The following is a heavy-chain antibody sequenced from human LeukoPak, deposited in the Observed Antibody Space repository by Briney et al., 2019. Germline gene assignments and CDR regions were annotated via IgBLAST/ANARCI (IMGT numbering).Heavy chain of an antibody. CDR2: ISGSGGST. V-gene: IGHV3-23*01. Sequence: PGGSLRLSCAASGFTFSSYGMSWVRQAPGKGLEWVSAISGSGGSTYYADSVKGRFTISRDNSKNTLYLQMSSLRAEDTAVYYCAKGSPSMVRGVIITLSFLPPSDYWGQGTLVTVSS. J-gene: IGHJ4*02. D-gene: IGHD3-10*01. CDR3: AKGSPSMVRGVIITLSFLPPSDY. CDR1: GFTFSSYG.